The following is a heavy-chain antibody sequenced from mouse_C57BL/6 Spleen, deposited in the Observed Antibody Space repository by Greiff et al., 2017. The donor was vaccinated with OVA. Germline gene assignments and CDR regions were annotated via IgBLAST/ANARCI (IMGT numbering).Heavy chain of an antibody. Sequence: QVQLQQSGPELVKPGASVKISCKASGYAFSSSWMNWVKQRPGKGLEWIGRIYPGDGDTNYNGKFKGKATLTADKSSSTAYMQLSSLTSEDSAVYFCARPRPPLLYFDYWGQGTTLTVSS. CDR1: GYAFSSSW. V-gene: IGHV1-82*01. CDR2: IYPGDGDT. CDR3: ARPRPPLLYFDY. J-gene: IGHJ2*01.